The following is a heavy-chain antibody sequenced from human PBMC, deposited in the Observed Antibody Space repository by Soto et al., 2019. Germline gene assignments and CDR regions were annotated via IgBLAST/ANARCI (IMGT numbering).Heavy chain of an antibody. CDR1: GYTFTDYW. D-gene: IGHD4-17*01. CDR3: ARPFGYGDYGLDL. V-gene: IGHV5-51*01. CDR2: IYPGDSDT. J-gene: IGHJ2*01. Sequence: GESLKISCKGSGYTFTDYWIGWVRQLPGKGLEWMGIIYPGDSDTRYSPSFQGHVTITVDKSTSTAYLQWSSLKASDTAMYYCARPFGYGDYGLDLWGRGTLVTVSS.